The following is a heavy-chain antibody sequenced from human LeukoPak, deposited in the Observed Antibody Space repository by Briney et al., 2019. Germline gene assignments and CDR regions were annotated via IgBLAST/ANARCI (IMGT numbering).Heavy chain of an antibody. CDR2: IYTSGSA. J-gene: IGHJ3*02. CDR1: GGSISSYY. D-gene: IGHD4-17*01. CDR3: ARDLVTVTKGFDI. Sequence: SETLSLTCTVSGGSISSYYWSWIRQPPGKGLEWIGYIYTSGSANYNPSLKSRVTISIDTSRNQFSLRLSSVTAADTAVYYCARDLVTVTKGFDIWGQGTMVSVSS. V-gene: IGHV4-59*01.